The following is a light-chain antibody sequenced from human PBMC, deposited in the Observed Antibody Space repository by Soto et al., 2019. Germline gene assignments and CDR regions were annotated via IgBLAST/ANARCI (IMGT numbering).Light chain of an antibody. V-gene: IGKV1-39*01. CDR2: AAS. J-gene: IGKJ5*01. Sequence: IQMNQFPSTLSASVGDRVTITCRASQSISSYLNWYQQKPGKAPKLLIYAASSLQSGVPSRFGGSGGGTDFTLSISSVQPEDFATYFCQQSYRDPITFGQGTRLEIK. CDR1: QSISSY. CDR3: QQSYRDPIT.